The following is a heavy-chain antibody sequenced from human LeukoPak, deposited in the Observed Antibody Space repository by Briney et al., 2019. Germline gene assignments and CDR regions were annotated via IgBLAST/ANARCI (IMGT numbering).Heavy chain of an antibody. CDR2: ISSGGSPV. CDR1: RFTFSSYE. V-gene: IGHV3-48*03. Sequence: GGSLRLSCAASRFTFSSYEMNWVRQAPGQGLEWVSYISSGGSPVYYADSVKGRFTISRDNAKNSLYLQMNSLRAEDTAIYYCARERAGKDAFDIWGQGTLVTVSS. D-gene: IGHD6-13*01. CDR3: ARERAGKDAFDI. J-gene: IGHJ3*02.